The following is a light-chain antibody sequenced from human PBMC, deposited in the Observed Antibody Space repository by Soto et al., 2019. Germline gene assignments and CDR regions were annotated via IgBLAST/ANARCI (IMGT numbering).Light chain of an antibody. V-gene: IGKV3-20*01. J-gene: IGKJ1*01. CDR2: GAS. CDR3: HQYSSKPRT. Sequence: EIVLTQSPGTLSLSPGERATLSCRASQSVSSNFLAWYQQKPGQAPRLLIYGASSRATGIPDRFSGSGSGTDFTPNIRRLEPQDIAVYYCHQYSSKPRTFGQGNKVEIK. CDR1: QSVSSNF.